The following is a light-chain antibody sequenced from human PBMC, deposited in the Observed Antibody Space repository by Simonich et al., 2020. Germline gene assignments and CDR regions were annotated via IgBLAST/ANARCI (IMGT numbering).Light chain of an antibody. V-gene: IGKV1-39*01. CDR2: AAS. CDR1: QNISSY. Sequence: DIQMTQSPSSLSASVGDRVTITCRASQNISSYLNWYQQKPGKAPKLLIYAASSLQSGVXSXXXGSXXXTXFTLXXSSLQPEDFATYYCQQSYSTPWTFGQGTKVEIK. CDR3: QQSYSTPWT. J-gene: IGKJ1*01.